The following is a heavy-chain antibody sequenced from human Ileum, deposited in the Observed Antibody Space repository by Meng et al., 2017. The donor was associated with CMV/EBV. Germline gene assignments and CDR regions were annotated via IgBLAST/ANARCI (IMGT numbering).Heavy chain of an antibody. CDR2: INSDATST. CDR1: GFIFSSHW. CDR3: TRGQSGYGRFDS. D-gene: IGHD5-12*01. J-gene: IGHJ5*01. Sequence: CAASGFIFSSHWMHWVRQAPGKGLVWVSRINSDATSTSYADSVKGRFTITRDNAKDTLYLQMNSLRDEDMGVYYCTRGQSGYGRFDSWGQGTLVTVSS. V-gene: IGHV3-74*01.